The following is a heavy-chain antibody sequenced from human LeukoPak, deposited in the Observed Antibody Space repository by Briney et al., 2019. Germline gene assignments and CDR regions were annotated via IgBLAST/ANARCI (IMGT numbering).Heavy chain of an antibody. CDR3: AREPKMTTVTRSYFDY. CDR1: GGSISSYY. D-gene: IGHD4-17*01. J-gene: IGHJ4*02. CDR2: IYTSGST. Sequence: PSETLSLTCTVSGGSISSYYWSWIRQPAGKGLEWIGRIYTSGSTNYNPSLKSRVTMLVDTSKNQFSLKLSSVTAADTAVYYCAREPKMTTVTRSYFDYWGQGTLVTVSS. V-gene: IGHV4-4*07.